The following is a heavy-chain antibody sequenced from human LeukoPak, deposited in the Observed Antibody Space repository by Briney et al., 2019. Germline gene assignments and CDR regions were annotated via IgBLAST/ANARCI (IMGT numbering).Heavy chain of an antibody. Sequence: GGSLTPARAPSAPTVSIYEINWVRHAPGRGLGCVSSIIISSNYIYYADSVKGRFTISRDNAKNSLYLQMNSLRAEDTAVYYCARVPISGWYLKGWFDPWGQGTRVSVCS. CDR1: APTVSIYE. CDR2: IIISSNYI. J-gene: IGHJ5*02. D-gene: IGHD6-19*01. V-gene: IGHV3-21*01. CDR3: ARVPISGWYLKGWFDP.